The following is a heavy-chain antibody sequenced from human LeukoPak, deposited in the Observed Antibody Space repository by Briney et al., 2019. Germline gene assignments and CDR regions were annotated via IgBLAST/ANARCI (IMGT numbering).Heavy chain of an antibody. Sequence: SQTLSLTCTVSGGSINDGNYYWNWIRQPAGKGLEWIGRIYAGVITYNPSLKSRVTISVDTSKNQFSLKLGSVTAADTAVYYCASLGSFDIWGQGTMVSVSS. CDR2: IYAGVIT. V-gene: IGHV4-61*02. CDR3: ASLGSFDI. CDR1: GGSINDGNYY. J-gene: IGHJ3*02.